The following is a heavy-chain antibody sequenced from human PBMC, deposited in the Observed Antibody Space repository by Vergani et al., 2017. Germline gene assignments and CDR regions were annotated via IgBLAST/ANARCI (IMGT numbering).Heavy chain of an antibody. Sequence: EVQLVQSGAEVKTPGATMNISCKVSGYTFTDHYMHWVKQAPGKGLEWMGLVDPEDGETIYAEKFKGRVTIAADTSTDTAHLELSSLRSEDTAVYYCATPQTVTTGGMEVWGQGTTVIVSS. CDR3: ATPQTVTTGGMEV. CDR1: GYTFTDHY. CDR2: VDPEDGET. D-gene: IGHD4-17*01. J-gene: IGHJ6*02. V-gene: IGHV1-69-2*01.